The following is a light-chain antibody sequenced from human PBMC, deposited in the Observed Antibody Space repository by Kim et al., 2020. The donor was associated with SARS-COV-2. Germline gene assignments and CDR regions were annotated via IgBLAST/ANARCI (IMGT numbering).Light chain of an antibody. CDR1: NIGTKS. V-gene: IGLV3-21*01. J-gene: IGLJ2*01. CDR3: QVWDNDSAHRV. CDR2: YDH. Sequence: SYELTQPPSLSVAPGQTASISCGGKNIGTKSVHWYRQRPGHAPILVIHYDHDRPSGISERISASNSGDSATLTISGVEAGDEADYYCQVWDNDSAHRVFGGGTQLTVL.